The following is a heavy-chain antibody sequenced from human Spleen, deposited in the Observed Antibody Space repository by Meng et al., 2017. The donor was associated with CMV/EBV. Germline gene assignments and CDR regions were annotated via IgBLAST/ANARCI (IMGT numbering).Heavy chain of an antibody. CDR3: ARHGRVGATRP. CDR1: GASIINNNFY. J-gene: IGHJ5*02. V-gene: IGHV4-39*01. D-gene: IGHD1-26*01. Sequence: SETLSLTCNVSGASIINNNFYWEWIRQFPGKGLEWIASIYHTGSTTYSPSLKSRVAIYVDTSKNQFSLELRSVTVADTAVYYCARHGRVGATRPWGQGNLVTVSS. CDR2: IYHTGST.